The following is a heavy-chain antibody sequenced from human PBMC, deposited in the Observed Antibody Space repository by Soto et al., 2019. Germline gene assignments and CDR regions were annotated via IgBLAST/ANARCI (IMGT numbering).Heavy chain of an antibody. Sequence: QITLKESGPTLVKPTQTLTLTCTFSGFSLSTTGVGVGWIRQPPGKALEWLALIYWDDDKRYNPSLNSRLTITKDTSNNQXXLXMRXMDPVDTATFYCVQSRCGGDCLQSYSSHSYYGLDVWGQGTTVTVSS. J-gene: IGHJ6*02. CDR3: VQSRCGGDCLQSYSSHSYYGLDV. CDR1: GFSLSTTGVG. V-gene: IGHV2-5*02. CDR2: IYWDDDK. D-gene: IGHD2-21*02.